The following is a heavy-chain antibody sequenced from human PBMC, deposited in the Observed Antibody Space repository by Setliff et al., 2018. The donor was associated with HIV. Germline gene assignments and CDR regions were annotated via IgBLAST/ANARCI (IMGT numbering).Heavy chain of an antibody. D-gene: IGHD5-12*01. V-gene: IGHV1-46*01. Sequence: GASVKVSCKASGYTFTSYYMHWVRQAPGQGLEWMGIINPSGGRTTYTKNFQGRVTMTRDTSTNTVYLELSSLRSEDTAMYYCARGRWLQSFDYWGQGTLVTSPQ. CDR1: GYTFTSYY. CDR3: ARGRWLQSFDY. CDR2: INPSGGRT. J-gene: IGHJ4*02.